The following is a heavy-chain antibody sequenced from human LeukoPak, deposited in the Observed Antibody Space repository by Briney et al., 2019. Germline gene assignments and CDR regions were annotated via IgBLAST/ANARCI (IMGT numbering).Heavy chain of an antibody. CDR3: ARETRNGGYYFDY. V-gene: IGHV4-39*07. J-gene: IGHJ4*02. CDR1: GGSISSSSYY. Sequence: PSETLSLTCTVSGGSISSSSYYWGWIRQPPGKGLEWIGSIYYSGSTYYNPSLKSRVTISVDTSKNQFSLKLSSVTAADTAVYYCARETRNGGYYFDYWGQGTLVTVSS. D-gene: IGHD1-1*01. CDR2: IYYSGST.